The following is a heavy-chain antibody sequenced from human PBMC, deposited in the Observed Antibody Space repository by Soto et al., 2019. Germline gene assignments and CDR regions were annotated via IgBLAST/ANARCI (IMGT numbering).Heavy chain of an antibody. D-gene: IGHD2-15*01. Sequence: QVQLVQSGAEVKKPGASVKVSCKASGYTFTSYDINWVRQATGQGLEWMGWMNPNSGNTGYAQKFQGRVTMPRNTSISTAYMELSSLRSEDTAVYYCARVYRYCSGGSCYWRYYFDYWGQGTLVTVSS. CDR3: ARVYRYCSGGSCYWRYYFDY. CDR1: GYTFTSYD. V-gene: IGHV1-8*01. CDR2: MNPNSGNT. J-gene: IGHJ4*02.